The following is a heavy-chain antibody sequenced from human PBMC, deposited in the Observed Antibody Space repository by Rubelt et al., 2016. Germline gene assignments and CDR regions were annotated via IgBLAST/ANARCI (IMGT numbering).Heavy chain of an antibody. V-gene: IGHV3-48*04. CDR1: GFTLRSFT. Sequence: EVQVVESGGGLVQPGGSLRLSCEVSGFTLRSFTMNWFRQAPGKGLEWVSYISSSGTSTYYAESVRGRFTISRDDAKNSLFLQMNSLRADDAAVYYCARGPSNGHDYWGQGTLVTVSS. CDR2: ISSSGTST. D-gene: IGHD2-8*01. J-gene: IGHJ4*02. CDR3: ARGPSNGHDY.